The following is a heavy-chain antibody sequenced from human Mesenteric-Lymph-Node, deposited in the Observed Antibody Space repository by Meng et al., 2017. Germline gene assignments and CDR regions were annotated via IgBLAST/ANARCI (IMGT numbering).Heavy chain of an antibody. CDR1: DGFTTSDDYY. J-gene: IGHJ4*02. V-gene: IGHV4-30-4*01. D-gene: IGHD5-12*01. Sequence: VALQRSGPVWVNPSQPLSPTCTVSDGFTTSDDYYWSWIRQPPGKGLEWIGYIHYSGTTYYNPSLKSRIAISLDTSKNQFSLNLNSVTAADAAVYYCARDSPGGYGYFDSWGQGTLVTVSS. CDR2: IHYSGTT. CDR3: ARDSPGGYGYFDS.